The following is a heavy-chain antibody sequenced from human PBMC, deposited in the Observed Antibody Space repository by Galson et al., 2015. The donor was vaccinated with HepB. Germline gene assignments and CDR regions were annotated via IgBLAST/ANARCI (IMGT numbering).Heavy chain of an antibody. V-gene: IGHV4-31*03. J-gene: IGHJ5*02. CDR2: IYYSGST. CDR3: ASIAARPGVYWFDP. CDR1: GGSISSGGYY. D-gene: IGHD6-6*01. Sequence: TLSLTCTVSGGSISSGGYYWSWIRQHPGKGLEWIGYIYYSGSTYYNPSLKSRVTISVDTSKNQFSLKLSSVTAADTAVYYCASIAARPGVYWFDPWGQGTLVTVSS.